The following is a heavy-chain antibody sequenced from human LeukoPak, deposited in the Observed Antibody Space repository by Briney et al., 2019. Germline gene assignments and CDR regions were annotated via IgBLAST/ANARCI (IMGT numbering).Heavy chain of an antibody. D-gene: IGHD2-2*01. J-gene: IGHJ4*02. CDR3: AAQYCSSTSCGNNFDY. Sequence: SETLSLTCTVSGGSISSYYWSWIRQPPGKGLEWIGYIYYSGSTNYNPSLKSRVTISVDTSKNQFSLKLSSVTAADTAVYYCAAQYCSSTSCGNNFDYWGQGTLVTVSS. V-gene: IGHV4-59*01. CDR1: GGSISSYY. CDR2: IYYSGST.